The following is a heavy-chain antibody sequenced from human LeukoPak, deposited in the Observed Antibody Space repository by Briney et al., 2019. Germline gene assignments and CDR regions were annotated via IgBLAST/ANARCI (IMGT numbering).Heavy chain of an antibody. D-gene: IGHD1-26*01. V-gene: IGHV3-21*04. CDR3: VRDRGTYRPIDY. CDR1: AFSLNAFN. CDR2: ISYTGTYI. J-gene: IGHJ4*02. Sequence: GGSLRLSCAASAFSLNAFNMNWVRQAPGKGLEWVSSISYTGTYIYYADSVKGRFTISRDNAQNSLYLQMNSLRAEDTAIYYCVRDRGTYRPIDYWGQGTLVTVSS.